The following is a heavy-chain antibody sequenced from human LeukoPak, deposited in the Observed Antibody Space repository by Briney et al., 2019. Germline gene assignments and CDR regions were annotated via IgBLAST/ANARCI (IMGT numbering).Heavy chain of an antibody. CDR3: AKDGWLDYYDSSGYFFDY. D-gene: IGHD3-22*01. V-gene: IGHV3-23*01. Sequence: GGSLRLSCAASGFTFNTYTMNWVRQAPGKGLEWVSYISGSSGIIDYADSVKGRFTISRDNSKNTLYLQMNSLRAEDTAVYYCAKDGWLDYYDSSGYFFDYWGQGTLVTVSS. CDR1: GFTFNTYT. J-gene: IGHJ4*02. CDR2: ISGSSGII.